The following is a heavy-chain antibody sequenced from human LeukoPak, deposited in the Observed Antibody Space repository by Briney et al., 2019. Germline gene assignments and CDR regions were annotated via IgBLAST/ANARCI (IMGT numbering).Heavy chain of an antibody. J-gene: IGHJ4*02. CDR1: GGSISSSSYY. Sequence: SETLSLTCTVSGGSISSSSYYWGWIRQPPGKGLEWIGSIYYSGSTYYNPSLKSRVTISIDTSRNQFSLKLSSVTAADTAVYYCARGSSGGYTTDFDNWGQGTLVTVSS. D-gene: IGHD5-24*01. CDR3: ARGSSGGYTTDFDN. V-gene: IGHV4-39*07. CDR2: IYYSGST.